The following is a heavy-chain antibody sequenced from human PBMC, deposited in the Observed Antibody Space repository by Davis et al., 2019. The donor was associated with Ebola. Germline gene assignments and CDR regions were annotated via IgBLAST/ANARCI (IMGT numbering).Heavy chain of an antibody. J-gene: IGHJ6*02. D-gene: IGHD3-9*01. Sequence: ASVKVSCKGSGYSFSDYYMHWVQGAPGKGLEWVGLVDPKAGKTVYAEKFQDSVTITADKSTDTVYMELSSLRYEDTAVYYCATLDILTAYVSYAMDVWGQGTTVTVS. V-gene: IGHV1-69-2*01. CDR1: GYSFSDYY. CDR3: ATLDILTAYVSYAMDV. CDR2: VDPKAGKT.